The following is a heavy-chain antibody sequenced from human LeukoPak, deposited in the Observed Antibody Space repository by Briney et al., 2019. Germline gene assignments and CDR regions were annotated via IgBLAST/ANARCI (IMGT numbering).Heavy chain of an antibody. Sequence: GASVKVSCKASGYTFTGYYMHWVRQAPGQGLEWMGWISAYNGNTNYAQKFQGRVTITADESTSTAYMELSSLRSEDTAVYYCARAPTVTTPFDYWGQGTLVTVSS. D-gene: IGHD4-17*01. CDR1: GYTFTGYY. J-gene: IGHJ4*02. CDR2: ISAYNGNT. CDR3: ARAPTVTTPFDY. V-gene: IGHV1-18*04.